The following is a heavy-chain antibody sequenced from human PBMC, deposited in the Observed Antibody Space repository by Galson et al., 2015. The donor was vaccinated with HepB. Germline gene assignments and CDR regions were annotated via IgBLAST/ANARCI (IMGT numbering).Heavy chain of an antibody. Sequence: SVKVSCKASGYTFTSYGISWVRQAPGQGLEWMGWISAYNGNTNYAQKLQGRVTMTTDTSTSTAYMELRSLSSDDTAVYYCAREVHTMVRGVKASNWFDPWGQGTLVTVSS. CDR1: GYTFTSYG. CDR3: AREVHTMVRGVKASNWFDP. J-gene: IGHJ5*02. D-gene: IGHD3-10*01. V-gene: IGHV1-18*01. CDR2: ISAYNGNT.